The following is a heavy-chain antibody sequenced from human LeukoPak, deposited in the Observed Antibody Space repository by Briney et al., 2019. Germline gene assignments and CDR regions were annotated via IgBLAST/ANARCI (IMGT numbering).Heavy chain of an antibody. D-gene: IGHD1-26*01. CDR1: GFTFSSYA. V-gene: IGHV3-30-3*01. Sequence: GGSLRLSCAASGFTFSSYAMHWVRQAPGKGLEWVAVISYDGSNKYYADSVKGRFTISRDNAKNTLYLQMNSLRAEDTAVYYCATEGGSHLGFDYWGQGILVTVSS. CDR3: ATEGGSHLGFDY. CDR2: ISYDGSNK. J-gene: IGHJ4*02.